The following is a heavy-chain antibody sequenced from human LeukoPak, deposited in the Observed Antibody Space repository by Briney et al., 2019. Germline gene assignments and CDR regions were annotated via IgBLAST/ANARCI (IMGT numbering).Heavy chain of an antibody. D-gene: IGHD3-10*01. CDR1: GYTFTGYY. Sequence: GASVKVSCKASGYTFTGYYMHWVRQAPGQGLEWMGWINPKSGGTNYAQKFQGRVTMTRDTSISTAYLELSRLRSDDRALYYCARDRGGLLPEIWGQGTLVTVSS. J-gene: IGHJ4*02. V-gene: IGHV1-2*02. CDR3: ARDRGGLLPEI. CDR2: INPKSGGT.